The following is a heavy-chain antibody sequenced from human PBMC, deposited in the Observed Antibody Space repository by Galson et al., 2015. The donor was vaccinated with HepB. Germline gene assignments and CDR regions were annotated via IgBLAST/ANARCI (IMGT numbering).Heavy chain of an antibody. Sequence: SVKVSCKASGGTFSSYAISWVRQAPGQGLEWMGGIIPIFGTANYAQKFQGRVTITADKSTSTAYMELSSLRSDGTAVYYCAMGMYYDILTGYYNVVPGYWGQGTLVTVSS. J-gene: IGHJ4*02. CDR2: IIPIFGTA. CDR1: GGTFSSYA. CDR3: AMGMYYDILTGYYNVVPGY. V-gene: IGHV1-69*06. D-gene: IGHD3-9*01.